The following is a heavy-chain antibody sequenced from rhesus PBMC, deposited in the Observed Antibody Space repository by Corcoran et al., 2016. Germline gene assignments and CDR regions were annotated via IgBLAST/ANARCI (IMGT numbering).Heavy chain of an antibody. J-gene: IGHJ5-1*01. CDR2: IYVGSGTS. CDR1: GGHISDYYY. D-gene: IGHD3-9*01. Sequence: QVQLQESGPGLVKPSETLSLTCAVYGGHISDYYYLSWISQPPGKGLEWIGHIYVGSGTSYYNPSLKSRVTVSKDTSKNQFSLKLSSVTAADTAVYYCARLLGSDVWGPGVLVTVSS. CDR3: ARLLGSDV. V-gene: IGHV4-143*01.